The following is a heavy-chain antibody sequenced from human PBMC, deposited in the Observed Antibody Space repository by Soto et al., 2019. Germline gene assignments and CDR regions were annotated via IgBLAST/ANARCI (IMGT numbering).Heavy chain of an antibody. CDR1: GGTFSSYA. Sequence: SVKVSCKASGGTFSSYAISWVRQAPGQGLEWMGGIIPIFGTANYAQKFQGRVTITRDTSTSTVYMELSSLRSEDTAVYYCARALKLVDSSSFFGAFDIWGQGTMVTVSS. CDR2: IIPIFGTA. CDR3: ARALKLVDSSSFFGAFDI. V-gene: IGHV1-69*05. D-gene: IGHD6-6*01. J-gene: IGHJ3*02.